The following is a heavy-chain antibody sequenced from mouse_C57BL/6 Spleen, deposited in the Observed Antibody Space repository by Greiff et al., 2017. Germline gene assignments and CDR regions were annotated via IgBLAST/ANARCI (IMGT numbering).Heavy chain of an antibody. Sequence: QVQLQQSGAELVKPGASVKISCKASGYAFSSYWMNWVKQRPGKGLEWIGQIYPGDGDTNYNGKFKGKATLTADKSSSTAYMQLSSLTSEDSAVYFCARSDPNWDKFAYWGQGTLVTVSA. CDR1: GYAFSSYW. CDR2: IYPGDGDT. J-gene: IGHJ3*01. V-gene: IGHV1-80*01. D-gene: IGHD4-1*01. CDR3: ARSDPNWDKFAY.